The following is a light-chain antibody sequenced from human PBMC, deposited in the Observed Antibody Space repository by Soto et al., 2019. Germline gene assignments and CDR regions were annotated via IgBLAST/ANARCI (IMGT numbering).Light chain of an antibody. CDR2: DVI. CDR3: SSYTSTSTYV. J-gene: IGLJ1*01. Sequence: QSALTQPASVSGSPGQSVAISCTGTTSDVGGYNYVSWYQQHPGKAPNLIIQDVINRPSGVSDRFSGSKSGNTASLTISGLQAEDEADYYCSSYTSTSTYVFGSGTKLTVL. V-gene: IGLV2-14*01. CDR1: TSDVGGYNY.